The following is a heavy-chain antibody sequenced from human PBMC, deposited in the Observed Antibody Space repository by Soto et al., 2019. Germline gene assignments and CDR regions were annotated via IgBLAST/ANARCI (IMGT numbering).Heavy chain of an antibody. CDR1: GYTFTSYY. D-gene: IGHD2-2*01. J-gene: IGHJ5*02. CDR2: INPSGGST. V-gene: IGHV1-46*01. Sequence: ASVKVSCKASGYTFTSYYMHWVRQAPGQGLEWMGIINPSGGSTSYAQKFQGRVTMTRDTSTSTVYMELSSLRSEDTAVYFCSNDRDIVLVPAAIGGSFDPWGQGTLVTVSS. CDR3: SNDRDIVLVPAAIGGSFDP.